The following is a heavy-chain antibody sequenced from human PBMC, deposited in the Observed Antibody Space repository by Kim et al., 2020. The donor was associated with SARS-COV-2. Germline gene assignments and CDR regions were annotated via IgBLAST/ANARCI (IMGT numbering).Heavy chain of an antibody. CDR3: SKSTDYDSSGYYYYFYY. V-gene: IGHV3-33*06. J-gene: IGHJ4*01. Sequence: GGSLRLSCAASGFTFSNFGMHWVRQAPGKGLEWVAVIWYDGSNTYYADSIKGRFTISRDNSKNTLYLQMNSLRVEDTAVYYCSKSTDYDSSGYYYYFYY. D-gene: IGHD3-22*01. CDR1: GFTFSNFG. CDR2: IWYDGSNT.